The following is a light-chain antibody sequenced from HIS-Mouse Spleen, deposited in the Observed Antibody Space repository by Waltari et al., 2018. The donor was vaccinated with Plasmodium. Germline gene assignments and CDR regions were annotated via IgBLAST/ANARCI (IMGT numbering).Light chain of an antibody. CDR3: CSYAGSYTLV. J-gene: IGLJ2*01. CDR2: DVS. CDR1: RSDVGVYNY. Sequence: QSALTQPRSVSGSPGQSVTISCTGTRSDVGVYNYVSCYQQHPGKAPKRMIYDVSKRPSGVPDRFSGSKSGNTASLTISGLQAEDEADYYCCSYAGSYTLVFGGGTKLTVL. V-gene: IGLV2-11*01.